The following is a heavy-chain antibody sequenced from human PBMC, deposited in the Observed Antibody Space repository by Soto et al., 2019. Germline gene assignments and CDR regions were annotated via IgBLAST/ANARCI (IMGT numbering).Heavy chain of an antibody. Sequence: EVQLLESGGGLGQPGGSLRLSCAASGFTFSSYAMTWVRQAPGQGLEWVASISGSGGTTNYADSVKGRFTISRDNSKNTAYLQMNSLRAEDTAVYYCAKDRHYPRDYFHYWGQGTLVTVSS. J-gene: IGHJ4*02. D-gene: IGHD3-10*01. CDR1: GFTFSSYA. V-gene: IGHV3-23*01. CDR3: AKDRHYPRDYFHY. CDR2: ISGSGGTT.